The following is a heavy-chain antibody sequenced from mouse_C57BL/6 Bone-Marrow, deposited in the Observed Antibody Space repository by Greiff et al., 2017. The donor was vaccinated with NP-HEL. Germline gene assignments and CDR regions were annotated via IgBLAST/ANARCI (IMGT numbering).Heavy chain of an antibody. D-gene: IGHD4-1*01. CDR1: GYTFTNYW. J-gene: IGHJ1*03. CDR3: ARWDSDWYFDV. Sequence: QVQLKQSGAELVRPGTSVKMSCKASGYTFTNYWIGWAKQRPGHGLEWIGDIYPGGGYTNYNEKFKGKATLTADKSSSTAYMQFSSLTSEDSAIYYCARWDSDWYFDVWGTGTTVTVSS. V-gene: IGHV1-63*01. CDR2: IYPGGGYT.